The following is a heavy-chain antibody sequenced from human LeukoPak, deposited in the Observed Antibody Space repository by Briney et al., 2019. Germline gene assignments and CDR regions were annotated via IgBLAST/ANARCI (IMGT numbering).Heavy chain of an antibody. Sequence: SETLSLTCTVSGDSITSGDYYWTWIRQSPVKGLEWIGYVHSSGTTYYNPSLKSRITTSVDTSKNQFSLRLNSVTAADTAVYYCARVVAAAGHFDYWGQGTLVTVSS. CDR3: ARVVAAAGHFDY. J-gene: IGHJ4*02. V-gene: IGHV4-30-4*01. D-gene: IGHD6-13*01. CDR1: GDSITSGDYY. CDR2: VHSSGTT.